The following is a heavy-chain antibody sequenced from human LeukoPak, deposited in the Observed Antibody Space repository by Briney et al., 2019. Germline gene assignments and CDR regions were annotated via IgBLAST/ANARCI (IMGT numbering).Heavy chain of an antibody. V-gene: IGHV3-7*01. CDR1: GFTFGDYG. Sequence: GGSLRLSCAASGFTFGDYGMSWVRQAPGKGLEWVANIKQDGSEEYYVDSVKGRFTTSRDNAKNSLYLQMNSLRAEDTAVYYCARDTSGASIAARGNFDYWGQGTLVTVSS. D-gene: IGHD6-6*01. J-gene: IGHJ4*02. CDR2: IKQDGSEE. CDR3: ARDTSGASIAARGNFDY.